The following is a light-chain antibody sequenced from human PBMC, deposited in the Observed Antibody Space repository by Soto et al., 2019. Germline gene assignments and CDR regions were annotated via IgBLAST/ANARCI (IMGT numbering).Light chain of an antibody. CDR2: GAS. V-gene: IGKV3-20*01. CDR1: QSVSTY. J-gene: IGKJ1*01. CDR3: QQYASTRWT. Sequence: EIVLTQSPAILSLSPGERATLSCRASQSVSTYLAWYQQKPGQAPRLLIYGASSRATGIPDRFSGSGSGTDFTLTISRLEPEDFAVYYCQQYASTRWTFGQGTKVDIK.